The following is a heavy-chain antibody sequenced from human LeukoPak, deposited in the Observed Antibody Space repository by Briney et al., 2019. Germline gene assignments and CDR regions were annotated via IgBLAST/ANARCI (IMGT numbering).Heavy chain of an antibody. CDR1: GGSISPYY. CDR3: ARHENKALASDYYYYMDV. CDR2: ISYSGST. J-gene: IGHJ6*03. V-gene: IGHV4-59*08. D-gene: IGHD1/OR15-1a*01. Sequence: SETLSLTCTVSGGSISPYYWSWIRQPPAKGLEWLAYISYSGSTNYNPSLKSRVIISVDTSKNHFSLKLSSVTAADTALYYCARHENKALASDYYYYMDVWGKGTTVTVSS.